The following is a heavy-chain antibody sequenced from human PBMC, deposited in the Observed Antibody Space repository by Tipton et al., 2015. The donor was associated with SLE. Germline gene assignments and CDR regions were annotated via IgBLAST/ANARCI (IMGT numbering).Heavy chain of an antibody. CDR1: GGSFSGYY. CDR3: ASSFPFHGD. V-gene: IGHV4-34*01. D-gene: IGHD2/OR15-2a*01. Sequence: TLSLTCAVYGGSFSGYYWSWIRQPPGKGLEWIGSIYHSGSTYYNPSLKSRVTISVDTSKNQFSLKLSSVTAADTAVYYCASSFPFHGDWGQGTLVTVSS. J-gene: IGHJ4*02. CDR2: IYHSGST.